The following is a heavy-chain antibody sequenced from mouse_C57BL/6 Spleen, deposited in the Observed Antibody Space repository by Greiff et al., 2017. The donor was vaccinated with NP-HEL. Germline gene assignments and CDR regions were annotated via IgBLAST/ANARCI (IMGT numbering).Heavy chain of an antibody. J-gene: IGHJ4*01. V-gene: IGHV1-18*01. Sequence: EVQLQQSGPELVKPGASVKIPCKASGYTFTDYNMDWVKQSHGKSLEWIGDINPNNGGTIYNQKFKGKATLTVDKSSSTAYMELRSLTSEDTAVYYYALYSLYYYAMDYWGQGTSVTVSS. CDR2: INPNNGGT. CDR1: GYTFTDYN. CDR3: ALYSLYYYAMDY. D-gene: IGHD2-1*01.